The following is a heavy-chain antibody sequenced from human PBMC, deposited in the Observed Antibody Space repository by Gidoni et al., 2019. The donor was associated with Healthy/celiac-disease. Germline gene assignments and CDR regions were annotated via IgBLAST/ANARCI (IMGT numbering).Heavy chain of an antibody. D-gene: IGHD3-22*01. CDR3: ARVRYYDSSGQPKEYYFDY. CDR1: GFTFDDYG. J-gene: IGHJ4*02. Sequence: EVQLVESGGGVVRPGGSLRLSWAATGFTFDDYGMSWVRQAPGKGLEWVSCINWNGGSTGYADSVKGRFTISRDNAKNSLYLQMNSLRAEDTALYYCARVRYYDSSGQPKEYYFDYWGQGTLVTVSS. CDR2: INWNGGST. V-gene: IGHV3-20*04.